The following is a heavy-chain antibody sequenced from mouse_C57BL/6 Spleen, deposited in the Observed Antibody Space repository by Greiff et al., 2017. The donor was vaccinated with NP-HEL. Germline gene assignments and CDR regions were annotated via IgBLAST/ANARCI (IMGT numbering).Heavy chain of an antibody. D-gene: IGHD2-4*01. CDR1: GFTFSDYG. V-gene: IGHV5-17*01. J-gene: IGHJ2*01. CDR2: ISSGSSTI. CDR3: ATYYYDANY. Sequence: EVKLVESGGGLVKPGGSLKLSCAASGFTFSDYGMHWVRQAPEKGLEWVAYISSGSSTIYYADTVKGRFTISRDNAKNTLFLQMTSLRSEETAMYYCATYYYDANYWGQGTTLTVSS.